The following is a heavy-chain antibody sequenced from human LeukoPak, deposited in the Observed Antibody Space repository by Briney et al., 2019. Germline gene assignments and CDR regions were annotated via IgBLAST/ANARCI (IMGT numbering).Heavy chain of an antibody. J-gene: IGHJ6*02. Sequence: PGGSLRLSCAPSGFTFSSYEINWVRQAPGKGLVWVSSISGSGSTENYADSVTGRFTISRDNAKDSLFLQMNSLRGEDTAVYYCARGGRGYGMDVWGQGTTVTVSS. CDR1: GFTFSSYE. CDR2: ISGSGSTE. V-gene: IGHV3-48*03. CDR3: ARGGRGYGMDV.